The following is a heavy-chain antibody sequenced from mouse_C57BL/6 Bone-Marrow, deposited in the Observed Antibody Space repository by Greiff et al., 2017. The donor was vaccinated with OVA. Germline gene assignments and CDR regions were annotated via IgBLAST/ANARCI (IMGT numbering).Heavy chain of an antibody. Sequence: VQLQQSGAELARPGASVKLSCKASGYTFTSYGISWVKQRTGQGLEWIGEIYPRSGNTYYNEKFKGKATLTADTSSSTAYMELRSLTSEDSAVYFCARGSFWFAYWGQGTLVTVSA. J-gene: IGHJ3*01. CDR2: IYPRSGNT. V-gene: IGHV1-81*01. CDR1: GYTFTSYG. CDR3: ARGSFWFAY.